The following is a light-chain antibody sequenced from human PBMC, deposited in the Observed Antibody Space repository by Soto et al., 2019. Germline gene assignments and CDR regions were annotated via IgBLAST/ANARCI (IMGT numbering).Light chain of an antibody. CDR1: QSVSSTY. J-gene: IGKJ3*01. Sequence: EIVLTQSPGTPSLSPGERATLSCRASQSVSSTYLAWYQQKPGQAPRLLIYGASSRATGIPDRFSGSGSGTDFTLNISRLEPEDFAVYYCHHYGSSPLFAFGPGTKVDIK. CDR2: GAS. V-gene: IGKV3-20*01. CDR3: HHYGSSPLFA.